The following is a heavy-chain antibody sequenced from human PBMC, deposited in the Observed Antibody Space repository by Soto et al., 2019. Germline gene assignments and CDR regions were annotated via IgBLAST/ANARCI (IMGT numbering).Heavy chain of an antibody. CDR3: TRGSLYDILTGYGAFSI. CDR1: GFTFGDYA. D-gene: IGHD3-9*01. CDR2: IRSKAYGGTT. V-gene: IGHV3-49*05. J-gene: IGHJ3*02. Sequence: NPGGSLRLSCTASGFTFGDYAMSWFRQAPGKGLEWVGFIRSKAYGGTTEYAASVKGRFTISRDDSKSIAYLQMNSLKTEDTAVYYCTRGSLYDILTGYGAFSIRGQGTMVPVSS.